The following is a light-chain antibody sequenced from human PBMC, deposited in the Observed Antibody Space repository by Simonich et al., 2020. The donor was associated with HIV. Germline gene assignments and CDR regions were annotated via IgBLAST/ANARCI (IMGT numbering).Light chain of an antibody. V-gene: IGKV3-11*01. CDR2: DAS. CDR1: QGVSSY. Sequence: EIVLTQSPATLSLSPGERATLSCRASQGVSSYFAWYQQKPGPAPRLLIYDASNRAAGIPARFRGSGSGTDFTLTISSLEPEDFAVYYCQQHSNWLTFGGGTKVEIK. J-gene: IGKJ4*01. CDR3: QQHSNWLT.